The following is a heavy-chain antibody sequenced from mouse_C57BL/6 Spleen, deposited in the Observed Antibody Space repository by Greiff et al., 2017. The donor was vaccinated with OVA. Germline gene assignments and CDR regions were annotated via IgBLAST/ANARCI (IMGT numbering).Heavy chain of an antibody. CDR3: ARGDYSIFYAMDY. Sequence: VHLVESGPELVKPGASVKISCKASGYAFSSSWMNWVKQRPGKGLEWIGRIYPGDGDTNYNGKFKGKATLTADKSSSTAYMQLSSLTSEDSAVYFCARGDYSIFYAMDYWGQGTSVTVSS. CDR2: IYPGDGDT. CDR1: GYAFSSSW. J-gene: IGHJ4*01. V-gene: IGHV1-82*01. D-gene: IGHD2-5*01.